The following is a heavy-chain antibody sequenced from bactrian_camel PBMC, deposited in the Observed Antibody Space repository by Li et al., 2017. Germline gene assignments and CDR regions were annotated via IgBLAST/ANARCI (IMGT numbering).Heavy chain of an antibody. CDR3: AADPAVRIDGRCPADRSWYNY. J-gene: IGHJ4*01. Sequence: QLVESGGGSVQAGGSRRLSCAASGYMYSTYCMGWFRQAPGKEREGVAAIQVGSGSTIYADSVKGRFTISQDNAKNTLYLQMNSLRPGDTAMYYCAADPAVRIDGRCPADRSWYNYWGQGTQVTVS. CDR1: GYMYSTYC. CDR2: IQVGSGST. V-gene: IGHV3S42*01.